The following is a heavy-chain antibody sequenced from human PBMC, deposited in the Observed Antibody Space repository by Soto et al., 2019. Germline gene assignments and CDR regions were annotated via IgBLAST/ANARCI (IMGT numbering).Heavy chain of an antibody. J-gene: IGHJ6*02. D-gene: IGHD2-2*01. CDR3: AKGSQPYYYYGMDV. V-gene: IGHV3-23*01. CDR2: ISGSGGST. CDR1: GFTFSSYA. Sequence: GGSLRLSCAASGFTFSSYAMSWVRQAPGKGLEWVSAISGSGGSTYYADSVKGRFTISRDNSKNTLYLQMNSLRAEDTAVYYCAKGSQPYYYYGMDVWGQGTTVTVSS.